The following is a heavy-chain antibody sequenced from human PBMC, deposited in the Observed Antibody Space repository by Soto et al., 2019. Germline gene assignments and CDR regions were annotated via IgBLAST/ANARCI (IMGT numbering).Heavy chain of an antibody. Sequence: VQLVESGGGEVQPGRSLRLSCAASGFTYTDFALHWVRQAPGKGLEWVAIISYDGSDKYYADSVKGRFAISRDNPKNALYVEMNTVTSEHAAVYFCARRAWDSYYAIDVWGQGTTVTVFS. J-gene: IGHJ6*02. CDR3: ARRAWDSYYAIDV. CDR2: ISYDGSDK. CDR1: GFTYTDFA. D-gene: IGHD3-22*01. V-gene: IGHV3-30*09.